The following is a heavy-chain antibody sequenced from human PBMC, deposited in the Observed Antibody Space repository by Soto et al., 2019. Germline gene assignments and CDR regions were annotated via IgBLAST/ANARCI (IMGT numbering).Heavy chain of an antibody. J-gene: IGHJ6*04. Sequence: GGSLRLSCAASGFTVCSKDMSWVRQAPGKGLEWVSLIQSGGPTYYADSVKGRFTISRDTSENTLHLQMDSLRAEDTAVYYCARDDVLCDGGRCYGVPLDVWAKGTTVTVSS. V-gene: IGHV3-66*01. CDR1: GFTVCSKD. D-gene: IGHD2-15*01. CDR3: ARDDVLCDGGRCYGVPLDV. CDR2: IQSGGPT.